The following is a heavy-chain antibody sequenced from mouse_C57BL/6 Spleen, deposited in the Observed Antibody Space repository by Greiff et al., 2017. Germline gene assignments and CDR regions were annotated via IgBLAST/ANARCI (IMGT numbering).Heavy chain of an antibody. CDR3: ARLGYYGSPDFDV. J-gene: IGHJ1*03. V-gene: IGHV1-81*01. CDR1: GYTFTSYG. CDR2: IYPRSGNT. D-gene: IGHD1-1*01. Sequence: QVQLQQSGAELARPGASVKLSCKASGYTFTSYGISWVKQRTGQGLEWIGEIYPRSGNTYYNEKFKGKATLTADKSSSTAYMELRSLTSEDPAVYFCARLGYYGSPDFDVWGTGTTVTVSS.